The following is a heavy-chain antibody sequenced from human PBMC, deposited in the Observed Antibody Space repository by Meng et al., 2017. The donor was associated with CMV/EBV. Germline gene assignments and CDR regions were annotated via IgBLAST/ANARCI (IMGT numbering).Heavy chain of an antibody. V-gene: IGHV1-69*05. CDR3: ARGYWDSSGYYQHFDY. D-gene: IGHD3-22*01. CDR1: GGTFSSYA. J-gene: IGHJ4*02. CDR2: IIPIFGTA. Sequence: SVKVSCKASGGTFSSYAISWVRQATGQGLEWMGGIIPIFGTANYAQKFQGRVTITTDESTSTAYMELSSLRSEDTAVYYCARGYWDSSGYYQHFDYWGQGTLVTVSS.